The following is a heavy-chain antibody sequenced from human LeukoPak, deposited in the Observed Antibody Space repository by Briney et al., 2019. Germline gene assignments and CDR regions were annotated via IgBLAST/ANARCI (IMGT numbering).Heavy chain of an antibody. Sequence: KPGGSLRLSCAASGFLFSAYYMTWIRQAPGKGLEWVSSIGLSSIGYNSDHLKYADSVKGRFTISRDNAKNSLFLQMDSLRAEDTAVYFCAREDFFTPHSWGQGTLVTVSS. J-gene: IGHJ4*02. CDR1: GFLFSAYY. CDR3: AREDFFTPHS. D-gene: IGHD3/OR15-3a*01. CDR2: IGLSSIGYNSDHL. V-gene: IGHV3-11*05.